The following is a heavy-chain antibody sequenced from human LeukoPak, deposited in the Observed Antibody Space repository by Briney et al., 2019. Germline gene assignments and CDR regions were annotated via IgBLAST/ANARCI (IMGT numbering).Heavy chain of an antibody. J-gene: IGHJ6*03. V-gene: IGHV3-30*02. CDR3: AKDGVVVVPAARGRGLYYYMDV. CDR2: IRYDGSNK. D-gene: IGHD2-2*01. Sequence: PGGSLRLSCAASGFTFSSYSMNWVRQAPGKGLEWVAFIRYDGSNKYYADSVKGRFTISRDNSKNTLYLQMNSLRAEDTAVYYCAKDGVVVVPAARGRGLYYYMDVWGKGTTVTVSS. CDR1: GFTFSSYS.